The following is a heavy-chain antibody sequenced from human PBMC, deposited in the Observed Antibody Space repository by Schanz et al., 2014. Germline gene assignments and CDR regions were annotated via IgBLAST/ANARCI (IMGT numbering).Heavy chain of an antibody. CDR1: GGSISSGGYY. Sequence: QVQLQESGPGLVKPSQTLSLTCTVSGGSISSGGYYWTWIRQHPAKGLEWIGYIDKNGNTFYNPSLKSRVTISIDTSRTKFSLRLGSVTAADTAVYHCSRGGYYPGPFDIWGQGTVVAVSS. V-gene: IGHV4-31*03. CDR3: SRGGYYPGPFDI. J-gene: IGHJ3*02. CDR2: IDKNGNT. D-gene: IGHD3-3*01.